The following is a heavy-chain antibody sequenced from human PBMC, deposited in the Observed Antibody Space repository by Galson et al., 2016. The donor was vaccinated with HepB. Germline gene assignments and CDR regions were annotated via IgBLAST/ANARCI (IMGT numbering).Heavy chain of an antibody. CDR1: GFIFSVYN. V-gene: IGHV3-48*02. Sequence: SLGLACAASGFIFSVYNMNWAREAPGKGLEWIAWSTSSSDTMYYADSVKGRFTISRDNAKNSLYLEMNSLRDEDTAVYYCARDDYFRLGYWGQGTLVTVSS. J-gene: IGHJ4*02. CDR2: STSSSDTM. CDR3: ARDDYFRLGY. D-gene: IGHD3-16*01.